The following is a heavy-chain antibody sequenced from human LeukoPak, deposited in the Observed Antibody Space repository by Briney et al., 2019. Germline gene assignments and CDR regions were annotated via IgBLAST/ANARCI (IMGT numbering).Heavy chain of an antibody. CDR2: ISGSGGST. V-gene: IGHV3-23*01. Sequence: PGGSLRLSCAASGFTFSSYAMSWVRQAPGKGLDWVSAISGSGGSTYYADSVKGRFTISRDNSKNTLYLQMNSLRAEDTAVYYCAKDLAAAALTGGYYYGMDVWGQGTTVTVSS. J-gene: IGHJ6*02. D-gene: IGHD6-13*01. CDR1: GFTFSSYA. CDR3: AKDLAAAALTGGYYYGMDV.